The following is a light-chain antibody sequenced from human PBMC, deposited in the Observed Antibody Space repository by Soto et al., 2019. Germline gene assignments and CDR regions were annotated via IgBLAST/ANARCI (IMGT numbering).Light chain of an antibody. CDR1: QSVLYSSNNKNY. V-gene: IGKV4-1*01. Sequence: DIVMTQSPDSLAVSLGERATINCKSSQSVLYSSNNKNYLAWYQQKPGQPPKLLIYWASTRESGVPDRFSGSGSGTDFTLTISSLQAEDVAVYYCQQYYSTHSETFGQGTKVEIK. CDR2: WAS. J-gene: IGKJ1*01. CDR3: QQYYSTHSET.